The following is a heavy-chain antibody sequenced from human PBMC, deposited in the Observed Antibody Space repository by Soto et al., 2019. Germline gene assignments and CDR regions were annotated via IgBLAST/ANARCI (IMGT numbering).Heavy chain of an antibody. D-gene: IGHD1-26*01. CDR2: MYFRGST. CDR1: GVSLSSYY. J-gene: IGHJ4*02. V-gene: IGHV4-59*01. Sequence: PSETLSLTCPVSGVSLSSYYLSWIGPPPGKGLEWIGYMYFRGSTNYNPSLKSRVTISVDTSKNQFSLKLSSVTAADTAVYYCARDRSGSYYPSFFDYWGQGILVTVSS. CDR3: ARDRSGSYYPSFFDY.